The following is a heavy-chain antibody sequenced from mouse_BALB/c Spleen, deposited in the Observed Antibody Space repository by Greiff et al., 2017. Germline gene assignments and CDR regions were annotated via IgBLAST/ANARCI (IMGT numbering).Heavy chain of an antibody. D-gene: IGHD1-1*01. CDR3: ARATTVVGGWDGRFDY. CDR1: GYSFTGYT. V-gene: IGHV1-18*01. J-gene: IGHJ2*01. Sequence: VQLKQSGPELVKPGASMKISCKASGYSFTGYTMNWVKQSHGKNLEWIGLINPYNGGTSYNQKFKGKATLTVDKSSSTAYMELLSLTSEDSAVYYCARATTVVGGWDGRFDYWGQGTTLTVSS. CDR2: INPYNGGT.